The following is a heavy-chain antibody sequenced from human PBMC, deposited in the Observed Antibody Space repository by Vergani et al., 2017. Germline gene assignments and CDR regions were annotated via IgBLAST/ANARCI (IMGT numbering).Heavy chain of an antibody. V-gene: IGHV1-46*03. Sequence: QVQLVQSGAEVKKPGASVKVSCKASGYTFTSYYMHWLRQAPGQGLEWLGIINPSGGSTSYAQKFQGRVTMTRDTSTSTVYMELSSLRSEDTAVYYCARVGPADDPPHLSSGHSRAFDIWGQGTMVTVSS. CDR1: GYTFTSYY. CDR2: INPSGGST. CDR3: ARVGPADDPPHLSSGHSRAFDI. J-gene: IGHJ3*02. D-gene: IGHD3-22*01.